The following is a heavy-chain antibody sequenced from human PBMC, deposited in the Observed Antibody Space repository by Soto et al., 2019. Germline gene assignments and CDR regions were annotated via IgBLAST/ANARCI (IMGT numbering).Heavy chain of an antibody. Sequence: SVKVSCKASGGTFSSDSINWVRQAPGQGLEWMGEIIPIFGTANYAQKFQGRVTITADESTSTAYMELSSLRSEDTAVYYCARDGGRHSGGIDYWGQGTLVTVSS. CDR2: IIPIFGTA. V-gene: IGHV1-69*01. CDR1: GGTFSSDS. CDR3: ARDGGRHSGGIDY. D-gene: IGHD1-26*01. J-gene: IGHJ4*02.